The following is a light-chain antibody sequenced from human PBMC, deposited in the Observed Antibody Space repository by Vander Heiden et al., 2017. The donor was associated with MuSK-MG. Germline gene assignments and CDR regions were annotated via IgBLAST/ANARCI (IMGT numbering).Light chain of an antibody. CDR3: QQSYSTPRT. CDR1: QSNSSY. Sequence: DIQMTQSPSSLSASVGDRVTITCLASQSNSSYLNWYQQKPGQAPKLLIYAASSWQSGVPARFSGSGSGTDFTLTISSLQPEDFATYYCQQSYSTPRTFGPGTKVDIK. J-gene: IGKJ3*01. V-gene: IGKV1-39*01. CDR2: AAS.